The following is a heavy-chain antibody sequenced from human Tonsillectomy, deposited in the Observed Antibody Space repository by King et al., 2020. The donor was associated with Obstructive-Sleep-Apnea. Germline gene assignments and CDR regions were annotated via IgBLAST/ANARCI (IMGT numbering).Heavy chain of an antibody. V-gene: IGHV4-59*01. D-gene: IGHD3-10*01. J-gene: IGHJ6*02. CDR3: ARLRYYSGSSYYYGMDV. Sequence: VQLQESGPGLVKPSETLSLTCTVSGGSISSFYWSWIRQPPGKGLEWIGYIYYSGSTNYNPSLKSRVTISVDTSKNPFSLKLSSVSAADTAVYYCARLRYYSGSSYYYGMDVWGQGTTVTVSS. CDR2: IYYSGST. CDR1: GGSISSFY.